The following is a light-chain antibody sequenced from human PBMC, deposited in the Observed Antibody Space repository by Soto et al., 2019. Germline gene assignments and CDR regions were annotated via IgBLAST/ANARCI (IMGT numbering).Light chain of an antibody. J-gene: IGKJ1*01. V-gene: IGKV3-11*01. Sequence: EIVLTQSPASLSLSPGERATLSCRASQSVDSYLVWYQQKPGQAPRLLIFGASTRATDIPARFSGSGSGTDFTLTISSLLSEDFAVYYCQQRSDWPWTFGQGTKVDI. CDR1: QSVDSY. CDR3: QQRSDWPWT. CDR2: GAS.